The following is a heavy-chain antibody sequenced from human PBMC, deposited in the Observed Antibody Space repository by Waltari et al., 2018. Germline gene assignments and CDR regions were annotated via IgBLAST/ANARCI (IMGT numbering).Heavy chain of an antibody. D-gene: IGHD6-6*01. CDR2: ISFSGGDT. Sequence: EVQLFESGGGLVQPGGFLRLSCVASGFTLTSSSMSWVRPAPGKGLEYVSGISFSGGDTHYADSVKGRFTISRDNSKNTLYLQMNSLRAEDTAIYYCAKDLIGYSSSSTYWGQGTLVAVSS. J-gene: IGHJ4*02. V-gene: IGHV3-23*01. CDR1: GFTLTSSS. CDR3: AKDLIGYSSSSTY.